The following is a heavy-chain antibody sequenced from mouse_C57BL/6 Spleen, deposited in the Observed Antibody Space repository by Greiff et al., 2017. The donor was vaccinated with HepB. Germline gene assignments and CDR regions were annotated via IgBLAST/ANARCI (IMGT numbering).Heavy chain of an antibody. V-gene: IGHV6-3*01. CDR2: IRLKSDNYAT. Sequence: EVMLVESGGGLVQPGGSMKLSCVASGFTFSNYWMNWVRQSPEKGLEWVAQIRLKSDNYATHYAESVKGRFTISRDDSKSSVYLQMNNLRAEDTGIYYCTGLYYSNYHYYAMDYWGQGTSVTVSS. J-gene: IGHJ4*01. CDR1: GFTFSNYW. CDR3: TGLYYSNYHYYAMDY. D-gene: IGHD2-5*01.